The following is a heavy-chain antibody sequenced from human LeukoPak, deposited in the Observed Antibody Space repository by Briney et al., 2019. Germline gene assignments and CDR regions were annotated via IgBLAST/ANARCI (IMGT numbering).Heavy chain of an antibody. D-gene: IGHD3-3*01. V-gene: IGHV3-53*01. J-gene: IGHJ5*02. Sequence: GGSLRLSCAASGFTVSSNYMSWVRQAPGKGLEWVSVIYSGGSTYYADSVKGRFTISRDNSKNTLYLQMNSLRAEDTAVYYCAREGVRFLFDPWGQGTLVTVSS. CDR1: GFTVSSNY. CDR2: IYSGGST. CDR3: AREGVRFLFDP.